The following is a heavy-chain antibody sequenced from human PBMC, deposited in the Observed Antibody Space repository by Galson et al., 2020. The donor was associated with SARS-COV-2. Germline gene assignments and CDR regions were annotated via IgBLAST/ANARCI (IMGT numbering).Heavy chain of an antibody. V-gene: IGHV3-7*01. CDR2: IKPDGSEQ. Sequence: QLGESLKISCAASGFTFSNDWMTWVRQAPGKGLEWVANIKPDGSEQYYLDSLKGRFTISRDNAKNSLYLQLNSLRVEDTAVYYCARNTVGAPGDSWGQGTLVTVSS. CDR3: ARNTVGAPGDS. CDR1: GFTFSNDW. J-gene: IGHJ4*02. D-gene: IGHD1-26*01.